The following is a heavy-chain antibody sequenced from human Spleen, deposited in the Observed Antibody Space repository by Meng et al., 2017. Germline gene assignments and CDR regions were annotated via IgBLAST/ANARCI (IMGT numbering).Heavy chain of an antibody. V-gene: IGHV4-59*01. Sequence: SETLSLTCTVSGGSFSSYYWSWIRQPPGKGLEWIGFTYDTGRTHYNPSLRSRVTISVDTSKNQFSLKLSSVTAADTAVYYCARDRSWYFDYWGQGTLVTGAS. D-gene: IGHD2-15*01. CDR3: ARDRSWYFDY. J-gene: IGHJ4*02. CDR2: TYDTGRT. CDR1: GGSFSSYY.